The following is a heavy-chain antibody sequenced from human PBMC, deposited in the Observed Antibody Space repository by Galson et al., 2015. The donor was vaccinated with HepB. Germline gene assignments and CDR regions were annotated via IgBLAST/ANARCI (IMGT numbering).Heavy chain of an antibody. J-gene: IGHJ4*02. CDR2: IWYDGSNK. CDR1: GFTFSSYG. Sequence: SLRLSCAASGFTFSSYGMHWVRQAPGKGLEWVAVIWYDGSNKYYADSVKGRFTISRDNSKNTLYLQMNSLRAEDTAVYYCARGGARWLQFGGSFDYWGQGTLVTVSS. CDR3: ARGGARWLQFGGSFDY. V-gene: IGHV3-33*08. D-gene: IGHD5-24*01.